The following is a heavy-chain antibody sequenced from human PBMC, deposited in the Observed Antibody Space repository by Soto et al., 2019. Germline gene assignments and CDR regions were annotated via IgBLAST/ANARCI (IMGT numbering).Heavy chain of an antibody. V-gene: IGHV4-34*01. J-gene: IGHJ6*02. D-gene: IGHD4-17*01. Sequence: SETLSLTCAVYGGSFNGHYWNWIRQPPGKGLEWIGEINHSGNTKYNPSLKSRVTISVDTSKNQFSLNLRSVTAADTAVYYCAREGALLYGGNPDYYYTVGGWGQGTTVTVSS. CDR3: AREGALLYGGNPDYYYTVGG. CDR1: GGSFNGHY. CDR2: INHSGNT.